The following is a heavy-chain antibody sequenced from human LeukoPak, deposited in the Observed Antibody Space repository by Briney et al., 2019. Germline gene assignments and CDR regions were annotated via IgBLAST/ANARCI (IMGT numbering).Heavy chain of an antibody. V-gene: IGHV3-30-3*02. CDR3: AKTGISAAGYEY. J-gene: IGHJ4*02. D-gene: IGHD6-13*01. Sequence: PGGSLRLSCAASGFTFSSYAMHWVRQAPGKGLEWVAVISYDGSNKYYADSVKGRFTISRDNSKNTLYLQMNSLRAEDTAVYYCAKTGISAAGYEYWGQGTLVTVSS. CDR1: GFTFSSYA. CDR2: ISYDGSNK.